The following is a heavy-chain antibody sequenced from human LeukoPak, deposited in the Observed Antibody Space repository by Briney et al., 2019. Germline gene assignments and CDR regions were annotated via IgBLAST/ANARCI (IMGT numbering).Heavy chain of an antibody. CDR3: ARLLWFGELSTSFDY. V-gene: IGHV4-59*04. J-gene: IGHJ4*02. D-gene: IGHD3-10*01. CDR2: IYYGGST. CDR1: GGSISSYY. Sequence: SETLSLTCTVSGGSISSYYWSWIRHPPGKGVEWIGNIYYGGSTYYNPSFKSRVTISVDTSKNQFSLKMRSVTAADTAVYYCARLLWFGELSTSFDYWGQGTLVTVSS.